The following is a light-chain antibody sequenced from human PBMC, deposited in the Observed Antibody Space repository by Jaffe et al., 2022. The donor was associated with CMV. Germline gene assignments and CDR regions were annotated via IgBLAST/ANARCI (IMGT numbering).Light chain of an antibody. CDR1: QSISTW. CDR3: QQYNSYWT. V-gene: IGKV1-5*03. Sequence: DTQMTQSPSTLSASVGDRVTITCRASQSISTWLAWYQQKPGKAPKLLIYKASTLESGVPSRFSGSGSGTEFTLTISSLQPDDSATYYCQQYNSYWTFGQGTKVEIK. CDR2: KAS. J-gene: IGKJ1*01.